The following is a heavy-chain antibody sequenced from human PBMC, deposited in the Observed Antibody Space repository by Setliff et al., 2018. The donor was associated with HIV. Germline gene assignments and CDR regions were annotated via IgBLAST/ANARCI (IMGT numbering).Heavy chain of an antibody. CDR3: ARVGYHGSGRYSFDY. CDR1: GGSISSNNYY. D-gene: IGHD3-10*01. V-gene: IGHV4-39*02. J-gene: IGHJ4*02. CDR2: IYYSGST. Sequence: PSETLSLTCTVSGGSISSNNYYWGWIRQPPGKGLEWIGSIYYSGSTYYNPSLKSRVTISVDTSKNHFSLKLRSVTAAETSVYYCARVGYHGSGRYSFDYWGQGTLVTVSS.